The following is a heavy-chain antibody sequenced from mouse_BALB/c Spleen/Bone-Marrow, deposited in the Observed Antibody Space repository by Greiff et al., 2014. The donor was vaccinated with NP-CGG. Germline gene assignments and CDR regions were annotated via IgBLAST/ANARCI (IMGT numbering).Heavy chain of an antibody. V-gene: IGHV1-7*01. CDR3: ARGVRGYEGFAY. CDR1: GYTFTSYW. Sequence: VQLQQSGAELAKPGASVKMSCKASGYTFTSYWMHWVKQRPGQGLEWIGYINPSTGYTEYNQKFKDKATLTADKSSSTAYMQLSSLTSEDSAVYYCARGVRGYEGFAYWGQGTLVTVSA. J-gene: IGHJ3*01. CDR2: INPSTGYT. D-gene: IGHD2-2*01.